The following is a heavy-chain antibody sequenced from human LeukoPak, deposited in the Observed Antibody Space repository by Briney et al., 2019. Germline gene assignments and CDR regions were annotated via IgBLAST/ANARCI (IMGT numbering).Heavy chain of an antibody. CDR2: IWYDGSNK. V-gene: IGHV3-33*01. CDR1: GFTFSSYG. J-gene: IGHJ4*02. D-gene: IGHD5-18*01. CDR3: ARAYVDTAMVRGYYFDY. Sequence: PGRSLRLSCAASGFTFSSYGMHWVRQAPGKGLEWVAVIWYDGSNKYYADSVKGRFTISRDNSKNTLYLQMNSLRAEDTAVYYCARAYVDTAMVRGYYFDYWGQGTLVTVSS.